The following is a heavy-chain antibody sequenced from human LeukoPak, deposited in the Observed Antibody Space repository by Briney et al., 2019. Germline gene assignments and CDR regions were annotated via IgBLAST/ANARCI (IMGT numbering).Heavy chain of an antibody. CDR1: GYTFTSYG. J-gene: IGHJ5*02. CDR2: ISAYNGNT. D-gene: IGHD2-2*01. V-gene: IGHV1-18*01. Sequence: ASVKVSCKASGYTFTSYGISWVRQAPGQGLEWMGWISAYNGNTNYAQKLQGRVTMTTDTSTSTAYMKLRSLRSDDTAVYYCARDTPYCSSTSCPGWFDPWGQGTLVTVSS. CDR3: ARDTPYCSSTSCPGWFDP.